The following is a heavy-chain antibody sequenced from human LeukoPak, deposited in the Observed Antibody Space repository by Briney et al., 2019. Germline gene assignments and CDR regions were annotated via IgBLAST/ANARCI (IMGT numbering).Heavy chain of an antibody. J-gene: IGHJ4*02. CDR1: GFTFSDYY. D-gene: IGHD3-22*01. CDR3: ARSPRGITMIVVVITTWFDY. Sequence: GGSLRLSCAASGFTFSDYYMSWIRQAPGKGLEWVSYISSSSGYTNYADSVKGRFTISRDNAKNSLYLQMNSLRAEDTAVYYCARSPRGITMIVVVITTWFDYWGQGTLVTVSS. V-gene: IGHV3-11*03. CDR2: ISSSSGYT.